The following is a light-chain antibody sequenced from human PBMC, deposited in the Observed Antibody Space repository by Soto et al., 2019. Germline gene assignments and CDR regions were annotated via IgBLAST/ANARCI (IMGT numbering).Light chain of an antibody. CDR2: AAY. CDR1: QGISSW. J-gene: IGKJ4*01. CDR3: QQTTSFPLP. V-gene: IGKV1-12*01. Sequence: DIQMTQSPSFVSASVGDRVSITCRASQGISSWLAWYQHKPGRAPKLLIHAAYSLESGVPSRFSGSGSGKEFTLTISSLQPEDFATYYCQQTTSFPLPFGGGPKVEIK.